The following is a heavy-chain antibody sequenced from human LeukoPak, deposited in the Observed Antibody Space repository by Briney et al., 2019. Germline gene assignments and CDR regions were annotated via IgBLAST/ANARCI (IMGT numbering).Heavy chain of an antibody. D-gene: IGHD3-16*02. Sequence: GGSLRLSCAASGFTFSCDYMNWVRQAPGKGLEWVSVIYAGGTTYSADSVKGRFTISRDTCKDSLYLQIHNLRAQETDVTSVSRGKRYPMDVWGQGTTFTASS. V-gene: IGHV3-66*01. CDR3: SRGKRYPMDV. J-gene: IGHJ6*02. CDR1: GFTFSCDY. CDR2: IYAGGTT.